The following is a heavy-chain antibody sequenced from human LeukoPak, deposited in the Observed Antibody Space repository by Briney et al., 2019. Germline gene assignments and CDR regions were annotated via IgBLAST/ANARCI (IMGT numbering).Heavy chain of an antibody. D-gene: IGHD6-6*01. CDR3: ARARYSSSKFDY. J-gene: IGHJ4*02. CDR2: IHYSGST. V-gene: IGHV4-59*01. Sequence: AETLSLTCTVSGGSTSSYYWSWIRQPPGKGLEWIGYIHYSGSTNYNPSLKSRVTISLETCKNRFSLILSSVTDADTAVYYCARARYSSSKFDYWGQGTLVTVS. CDR1: GGSTSSYY.